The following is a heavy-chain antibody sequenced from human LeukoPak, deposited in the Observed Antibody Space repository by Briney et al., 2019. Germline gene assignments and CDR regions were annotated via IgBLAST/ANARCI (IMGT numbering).Heavy chain of an antibody. D-gene: IGHD5-18*01. CDR1: GFSFSSHS. CDR2: ISSTSNDI. V-gene: IGHV3-21*01. Sequence: GGSLRLSCAASGFSFSSHSMNWVRQAPGKGLERVSYISSTSNDIYYADSVKGRFTISRDNAKNSLYLQMNTLRAEDTAVYYCARGSDTAMVLFYYFDYWGQGTLVTVSS. CDR3: ARGSDTAMVLFYYFDY. J-gene: IGHJ4*02.